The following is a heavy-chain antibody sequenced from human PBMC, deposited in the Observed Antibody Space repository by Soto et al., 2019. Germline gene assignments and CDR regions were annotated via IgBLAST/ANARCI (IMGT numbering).Heavy chain of an antibody. CDR1: GYTFTSYA. D-gene: IGHD6-19*01. J-gene: IGHJ4*02. Sequence: ASVKVSCKASGYTFTSYAMHWVRQAPGQRLEWMGWINAGNGNTKYSQKFQGRVTITRDTSASTAYMELSSLRSEDTAVYYCARHSSGWYRGNFDYWGQGTMVTVYS. V-gene: IGHV1-3*01. CDR2: INAGNGNT. CDR3: ARHSSGWYRGNFDY.